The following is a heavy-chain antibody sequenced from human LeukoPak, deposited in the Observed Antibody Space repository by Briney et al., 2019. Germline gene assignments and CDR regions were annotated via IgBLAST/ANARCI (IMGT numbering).Heavy chain of an antibody. CDR3: AKDWGPHDFDFWCGYPLAMDV. J-gene: IGHJ6*03. V-gene: IGHV1-2*02. CDR2: INPNCGGT. Sequence: ASVKVSFKASGYTFTGYYMHWVRQAPGQGLELMGWINPNCGGTNYAQKFQGRVTMTRDTSISTAYMELSRLRSDDTAVYYCAKDWGPHDFDFWCGYPLAMDVWGKATTVTVSS. D-gene: IGHD3-3*01. CDR1: GYTFTGYY.